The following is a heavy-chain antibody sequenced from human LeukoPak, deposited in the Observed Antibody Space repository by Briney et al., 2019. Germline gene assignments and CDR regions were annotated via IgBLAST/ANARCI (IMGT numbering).Heavy chain of an antibody. J-gene: IGHJ5*02. V-gene: IGHV4-59*08. CDR3: ARHGGSYLRYNWFDP. D-gene: IGHD1-26*01. Sequence: SETLSLTCTVSGGSISSYYWSWIRQPPGKGLEWIGYIYYSGSTNYNPSLKSRVTISVDTSKNQFSLKLSSVTAADTAVYYCARHGGSYLRYNWFDPWGQGTLVTVSS. CDR1: GGSISSYY. CDR2: IYYSGST.